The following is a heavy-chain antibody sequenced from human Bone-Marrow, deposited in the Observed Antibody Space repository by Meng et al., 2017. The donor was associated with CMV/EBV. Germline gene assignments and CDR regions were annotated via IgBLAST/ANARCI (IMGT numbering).Heavy chain of an antibody. D-gene: IGHD3-3*01. CDR2: INPSGGST. V-gene: IGHV1-46*01. Sequence: FTSYYMHWVRQAPGQGLEWMGIINPSGGSTSYAQKFQGRVTMTRDTSISTAYMELINLKSDDTAVYYCARGPYDFWSDYFVGANWFDPWGQGTLVTVSS. CDR3: ARGPYDFWSDYFVGANWFDP. J-gene: IGHJ5*02. CDR1: FTSYY.